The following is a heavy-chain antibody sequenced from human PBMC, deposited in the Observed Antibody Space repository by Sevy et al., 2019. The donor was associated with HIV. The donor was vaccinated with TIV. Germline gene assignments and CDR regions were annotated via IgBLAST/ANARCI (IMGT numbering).Heavy chain of an antibody. D-gene: IGHD6-19*01. CDR2: IYSTGST. CDR3: ANHRASGWYEGTGGYFDL. V-gene: IGHV4-39*01. CDR1: GGSISSSSYY. J-gene: IGHJ2*01. Sequence: SETLSLTCTVSGGSISSSSYYWGWIRQPPGKGLEWIGSIYSTGSTSYNPSLRSRVTVSADTSRNQFSLKLDSVSAADTAVYYCANHRASGWYEGTGGYFDLWGRGTLVTVSS.